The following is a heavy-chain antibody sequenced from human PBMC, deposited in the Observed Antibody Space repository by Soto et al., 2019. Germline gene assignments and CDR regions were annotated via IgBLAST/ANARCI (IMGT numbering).Heavy chain of an antibody. Sequence: SVKVSCKASGYTFTSYAMHWVRQAPGQRLEWMGWINAGNGNTKYSQKFQGRVTITRDTSASTAYMELSSLRSEDTAVYYCARESGYCSSTSCYLEYNWFDPWGQGTLVTVSS. CDR1: GYTFTSYA. CDR3: ARESGYCSSTSCYLEYNWFDP. CDR2: INAGNGNT. J-gene: IGHJ5*02. V-gene: IGHV1-3*01. D-gene: IGHD2-2*01.